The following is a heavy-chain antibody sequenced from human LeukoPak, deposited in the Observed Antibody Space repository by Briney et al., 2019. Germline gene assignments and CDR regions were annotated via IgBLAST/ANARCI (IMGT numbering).Heavy chain of an antibody. CDR1: GYSISSGYY. CDR3: ARGGYSSGWYYFDY. J-gene: IGHJ4*02. CDR2: IYHSGST. Sequence: SETLSLTCTVSGYSISSGYYWGWIRQPPGRGLEWIGSIYHSGSTYYNPSLKSRVTISVDTSKNQFSLRLSSVTAADTAVYYCARGGYSSGWYYFDYWGQGTLVTVSS. D-gene: IGHD6-19*01. V-gene: IGHV4-38-2*02.